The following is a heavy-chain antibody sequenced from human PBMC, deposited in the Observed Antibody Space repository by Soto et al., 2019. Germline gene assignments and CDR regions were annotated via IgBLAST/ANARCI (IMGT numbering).Heavy chain of an antibody. Sequence: SETLSLTCTVSGDSISSYYWTWIRQPPGKGLEWIGYIYYSGSTNYNPSLKSRVTISVDTSKNQFSLKLTSVTAADTAVYYCARGVATIGPWGQGTLVTAPQ. J-gene: IGHJ5*02. CDR3: ARGVATIGP. D-gene: IGHD5-12*01. CDR1: GDSISSYY. V-gene: IGHV4-59*01. CDR2: IYYSGST.